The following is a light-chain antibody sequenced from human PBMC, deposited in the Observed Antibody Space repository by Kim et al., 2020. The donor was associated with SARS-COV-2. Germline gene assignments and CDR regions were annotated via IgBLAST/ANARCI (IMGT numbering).Light chain of an antibody. Sequence: QSALTQPASVSGSPGQSITISCTGTSSDVGAYNYVSWYQQHPDKAPKLMIYDVSNRPSGVSNRFSGSKSGNTASLTISGLQAEDEADYYCSSYTSSSTYVVFGGGTQLTVL. CDR3: SSYTSSSTYVV. J-gene: IGLJ2*01. CDR2: DVS. CDR1: SSDVGAYNY. V-gene: IGLV2-14*03.